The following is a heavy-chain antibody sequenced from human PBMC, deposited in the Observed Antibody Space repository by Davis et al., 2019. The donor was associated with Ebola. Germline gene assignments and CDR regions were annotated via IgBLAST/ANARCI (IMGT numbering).Heavy chain of an antibody. CDR3: PSLRRTITGMDDAFDV. V-gene: IGHV5-51*01. D-gene: IGHD1-20*01. CDR2: IFTGYPDT. Sequence: GESLKISCQASGNSFSSHSIGWVRQMPRKGPQRMGIIFTGYPDTRYSPSFRGQVTISADKSLRTAYLQWSGLKASENAMYYCPSLRRTITGMDDAFDVWGQGTMVTVSS. J-gene: IGHJ3*01. CDR1: GNSFSSHS.